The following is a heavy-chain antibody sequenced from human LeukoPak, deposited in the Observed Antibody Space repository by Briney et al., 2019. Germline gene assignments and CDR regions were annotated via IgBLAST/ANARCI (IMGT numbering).Heavy chain of an antibody. CDR1: GFTFSSYA. D-gene: IGHD6-13*01. V-gene: IGHV3-23*01. J-gene: IGHJ5*02. Sequence: GGSLRLSCAASGFTFSSYAMGWVRQAPGKGLEWVSAISGSGGSTYHADSVKGRFTISRDNSKNTLYLQMNSLRAEDTAVYYCAKSPTTGYSSSANWFDPWGQGTLVTVSS. CDR2: ISGSGGST. CDR3: AKSPTTGYSSSANWFDP.